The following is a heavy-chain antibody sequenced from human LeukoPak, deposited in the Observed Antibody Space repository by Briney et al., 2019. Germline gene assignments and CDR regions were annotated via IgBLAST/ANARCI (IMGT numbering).Heavy chain of an antibody. CDR1: GFTFSSYG. Sequence: VGSLRLSCAASGFTFSSYGMHWVRQAPGKGLEWVAFIRYDGSNKYYADSVKGRLTISRDNSKNTLYLQMNSLRAEDTAVYYCAKEASIASGYWGQGTLVTVSS. CDR2: IRYDGSNK. J-gene: IGHJ4*02. V-gene: IGHV3-30*02. CDR3: AKEASIASGY. D-gene: IGHD2-21*01.